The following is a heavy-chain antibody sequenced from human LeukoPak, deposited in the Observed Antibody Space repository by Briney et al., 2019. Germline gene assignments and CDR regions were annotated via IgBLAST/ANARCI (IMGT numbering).Heavy chain of an antibody. CDR3: ARVYQSAEYYFDY. J-gene: IGHJ4*02. Sequence: SETLSLTCTVSGGSIDSYYWSWIRQPPGKGLEWIGYIYYTGSTEYHPSLKSRLTISLDTSKNQLSLKLTSVTAADTAVYYCARVYQSAEYYFDYWGQGNLVSVSS. CDR2: IYYTGST. D-gene: IGHD2-2*01. CDR1: GGSIDSYY. V-gene: IGHV4-59*01.